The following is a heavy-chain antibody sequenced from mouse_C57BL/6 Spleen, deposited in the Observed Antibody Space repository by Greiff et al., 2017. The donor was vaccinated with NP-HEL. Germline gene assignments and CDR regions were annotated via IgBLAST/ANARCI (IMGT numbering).Heavy chain of an antibody. CDR2: INPSNGGT. V-gene: IGHV1-53*01. Sequence: QVQLQQPGTELVKPGASVKLSCRASGYTFTSYWMHWVKQRPGQGLEWIGNINPSNGGTNYNEKFKSKATLTVDKSSSTAYMQLSSLTSEDSAVYYCARSELGRGGFDYWGQGTTLTVSS. CDR3: ARSELGRGGFDY. J-gene: IGHJ2*01. D-gene: IGHD4-1*01. CDR1: GYTFTSYW.